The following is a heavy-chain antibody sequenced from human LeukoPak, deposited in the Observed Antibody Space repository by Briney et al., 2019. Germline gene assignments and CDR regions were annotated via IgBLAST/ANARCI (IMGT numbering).Heavy chain of an antibody. D-gene: IGHD3-22*01. CDR1: GFTVSSNY. CDR3: ALGDSSGYFNY. V-gene: IGHV3-33*08. Sequence: GGSLRLSCAASGFTVSSNYMSWVRQAPGKGLEWVAVIWYNGSNKYYADSVKGRFTISRDNSKNTLYLQMNSLRAEDTAVYYCALGDSSGYFNYWGQGTLVTVSS. J-gene: IGHJ4*02. CDR2: IWYNGSNK.